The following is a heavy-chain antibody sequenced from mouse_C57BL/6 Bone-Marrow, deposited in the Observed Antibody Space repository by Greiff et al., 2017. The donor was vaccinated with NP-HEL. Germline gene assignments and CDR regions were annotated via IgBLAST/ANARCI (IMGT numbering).Heavy chain of an antibody. J-gene: IGHJ1*03. D-gene: IGHD2-3*01. CDR1: GYTFTDYY. CDR3: ARRGGLLRYFDV. Sequence: QVQLQQSGAELVRPGASVKLSCKASGYTFTDYYINWVKQRPGQGLEWIARIYPGSGNTYYNEKFKGKATLTAEKSSSTAYMQLSSLTSEDSAVYFCARRGGLLRYFDVWGTGTTVTVSS. V-gene: IGHV1-76*01. CDR2: IYPGSGNT.